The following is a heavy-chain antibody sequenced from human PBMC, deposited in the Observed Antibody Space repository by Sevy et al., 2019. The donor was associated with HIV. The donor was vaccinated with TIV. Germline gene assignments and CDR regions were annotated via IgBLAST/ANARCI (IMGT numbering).Heavy chain of an antibody. V-gene: IGHV1-69*13. CDR1: GGTFINYA. CDR3: ASSYFDSSGYSPLFYYGMDV. Sequence: APVKVSCKASGGTFINYAVTWVRQAPGQGLEWMGGFIPMFDTTNSAQKFQGRVTLTADGSTSPAYMELSSLRSEDTAVYYCASSYFDSSGYSPLFYYGMDVWGQGTTVTVSS. J-gene: IGHJ6*02. CDR2: FIPMFDTT. D-gene: IGHD3-22*01.